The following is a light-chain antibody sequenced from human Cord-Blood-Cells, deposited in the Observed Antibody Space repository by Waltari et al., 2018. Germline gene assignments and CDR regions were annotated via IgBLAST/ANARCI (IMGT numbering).Light chain of an antibody. Sequence: QSALTQPASVSGSPGQSITISCTGTSSDVGGYNYVSWYQQHPGKDPKLMIYDVSNRPSGGSNRFSGSKSGNTASLTISGLQAEDEADYYCSSYTSSSTLVFGGGTKLTVL. CDR3: SSYTSSSTLV. J-gene: IGLJ2*01. CDR2: DVS. CDR1: SSDVGGYNY. V-gene: IGLV2-14*01.